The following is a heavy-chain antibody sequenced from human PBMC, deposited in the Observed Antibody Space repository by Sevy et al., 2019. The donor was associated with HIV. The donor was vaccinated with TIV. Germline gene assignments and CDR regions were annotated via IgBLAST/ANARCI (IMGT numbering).Heavy chain of an antibody. J-gene: IGHJ4*02. Sequence: GGSLRLSCIASGFTFNNYAMSWVRQAPGKGLEWVSGVSGSGFKTFYADSVKGRFTISRDNSKNMLHLQMNSLRVDDTALYCCAKVDLATIPGYFDDWGQGTQVTVSS. D-gene: IGHD5-12*01. CDR3: AKVDLATIPGYFDD. CDR1: GFTFNNYA. CDR2: VSGSGFKT. V-gene: IGHV3-23*01.